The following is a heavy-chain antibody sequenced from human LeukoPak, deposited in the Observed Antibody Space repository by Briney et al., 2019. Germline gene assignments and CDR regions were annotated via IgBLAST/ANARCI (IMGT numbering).Heavy chain of an antibody. CDR2: ISSSGSTI. CDR3: ARDVLMGVTGY. Sequence: GGSLRLSCAASGFTFSDYYMSWIRQAPGKGLEWVSYISSSGSTIYYADSVKGRFTISSDNPKTSLYLQIISLRAEDTAVYYCARDVLMGVTGYWNQGTLVTVSS. V-gene: IGHV3-11*04. D-gene: IGHD1-20*01. CDR1: GFTFSDYY. J-gene: IGHJ4*02.